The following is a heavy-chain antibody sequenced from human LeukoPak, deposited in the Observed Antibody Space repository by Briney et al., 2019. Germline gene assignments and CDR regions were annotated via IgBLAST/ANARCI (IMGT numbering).Heavy chain of an antibody. D-gene: IGHD6-13*01. V-gene: IGHV4-34*01. Sequence: SETLSLTCAVYGGSFSGYYWSWIRQPPGKGLEWIGEINHSGSTNYNPSLKSRVTISVDTSKNQFSLKLSSVTAADTAVYYCARDNSSRQQLVIFDYWGQGALVTVSS. CDR1: GGSFSGYY. J-gene: IGHJ4*02. CDR3: ARDNSSRQQLVIFDY. CDR2: INHSGST.